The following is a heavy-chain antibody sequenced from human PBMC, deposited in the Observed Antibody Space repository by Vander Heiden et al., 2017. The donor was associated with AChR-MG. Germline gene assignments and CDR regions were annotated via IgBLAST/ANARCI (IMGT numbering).Heavy chain of an antibody. CDR3: AKVGDGVVIITNWFDP. CDR1: GFTFSSYA. CDR2: ISGSGGST. Sequence: EVQLLESGGGLVQPGGSLRLSCAASGFTFSSYAMSWVRQAPGKGLEWVSAISGSGGSTYYADSVKGRFTISRDNSKNTLYLQMNSLRAEDTAVYYCAKVGDGVVIITNWFDPWGQGTLVTVSS. V-gene: IGHV3-23*01. J-gene: IGHJ5*02. D-gene: IGHD3-3*01.